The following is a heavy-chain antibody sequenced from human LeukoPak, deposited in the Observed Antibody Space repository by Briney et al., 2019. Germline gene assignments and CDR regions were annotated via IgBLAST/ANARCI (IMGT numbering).Heavy chain of an antibody. CDR2: IYYSGST. J-gene: IGHJ3*02. CDR3: ARDGIRVATAGI. Sequence: SETLSLTCTVSGGSISSGGYYWSWIRQHPGKGPEWIGYIYYSGSTYYNPSLKSRVTISVDTSKNQFSLKLSSVTAADTAVYYCARDGIRVATAGIWGQGTMVTVSS. CDR1: GGSISSGGYY. D-gene: IGHD5-12*01. V-gene: IGHV4-31*03.